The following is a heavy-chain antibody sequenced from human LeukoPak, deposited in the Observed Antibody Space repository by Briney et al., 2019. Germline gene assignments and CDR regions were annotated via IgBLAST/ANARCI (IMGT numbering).Heavy chain of an antibody. CDR2: ISYDGSNK. CDR1: GFTFSSYG. V-gene: IGHV3-30*18. D-gene: IGHD2-2*01. CDR3: AKDLAVPAARGYYYYGMDV. J-gene: IGHJ6*02. Sequence: PGGSLRLSCAASGFTFSSYGMHWVRQAPGKGLEWVAVISYDGSNKYYADSVKGRFTISRDNSKNTLYLQMNSLGAEDTAVYHCAKDLAVPAARGYYYYGMDVWGQGTTATVSS.